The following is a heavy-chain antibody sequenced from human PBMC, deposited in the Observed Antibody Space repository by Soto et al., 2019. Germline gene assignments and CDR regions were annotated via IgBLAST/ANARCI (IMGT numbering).Heavy chain of an antibody. J-gene: IGHJ6*02. CDR3: ERDTGSYPPSYYYYGMDF. Sequence: QVQLVQSGAEVKKPGASVKVSCKASGYTFPRYGFSWVRQAPGQGLEWMGWISVYNGNTNYAQNLQGRVTMTTDTSTSTAYMELRSRRSDDTAVYYCERDTGSYPPSYYYYGMDFWGQGTTVIVSS. V-gene: IGHV1-18*01. CDR2: ISVYNGNT. D-gene: IGHD1-26*01. CDR1: GYTFPRYG.